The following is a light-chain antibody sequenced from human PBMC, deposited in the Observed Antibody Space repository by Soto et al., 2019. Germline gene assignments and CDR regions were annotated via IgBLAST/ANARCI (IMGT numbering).Light chain of an antibody. Sequence: QSALTQPASVSGFPGQSITISCTGTSSDVGGYNYVSWYQQHPGKAPKLIIYDVSNRPSGVSNRFSGSKSGNTASLTVSGLQAEDEADYYCSSCTSSGTAVVFGGGTKLTVL. CDR1: SSDVGGYNY. CDR3: SSCTSSGTAVV. CDR2: DVS. J-gene: IGLJ2*01. V-gene: IGLV2-14*03.